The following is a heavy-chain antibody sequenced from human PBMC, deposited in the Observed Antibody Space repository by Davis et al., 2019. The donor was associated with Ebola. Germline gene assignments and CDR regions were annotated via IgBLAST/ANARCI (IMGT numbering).Heavy chain of an antibody. Sequence: AASVKVSCKASGGTFRTYGFSWVRQAPGQGLEWMGGIIPFFGTANYAQKFQDRVTFTADEATSTAYLEVGSLRSEDTAVYYCARDHRIVAHGTPFDYWGQGTLVTVSS. V-gene: IGHV1-69*13. CDR3: ARDHRIVAHGTPFDY. CDR2: IIPFFGTA. J-gene: IGHJ4*02. D-gene: IGHD6-13*01. CDR1: GGTFRTYG.